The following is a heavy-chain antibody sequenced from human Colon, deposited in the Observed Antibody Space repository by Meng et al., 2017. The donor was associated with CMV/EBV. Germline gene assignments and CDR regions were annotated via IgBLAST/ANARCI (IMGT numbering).Heavy chain of an antibody. CDR1: GVTFSDFA. J-gene: IGHJ4*02. Sequence: ASGVTFSDFAMSWVRQAPGKGLEWVSGISGGGSSTNYADSVKGRFTISRDNSKNTLFLELNSLAADDTAVYYCAGRRYCGGDCFVDYWGQGTLVTVSS. CDR2: ISGGGSST. CDR3: AGRRYCGGDCFVDY. V-gene: IGHV3-23*01. D-gene: IGHD2-21*02.